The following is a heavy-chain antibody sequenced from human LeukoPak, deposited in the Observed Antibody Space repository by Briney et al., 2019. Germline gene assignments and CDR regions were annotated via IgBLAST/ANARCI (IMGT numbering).Heavy chain of an antibody. CDR1: GGSFSGYY. Sequence: SETLSLTCAVYGGSFSGYYWSWIRQPPGKGLEWIGEINHSGSTNYNPPLKSRVTISVDTSKNQFSLKLSSVTAADTAVYYCARGVGRVLRFLEWLPTHAEPCRFDPWGQGTLVTVSS. V-gene: IGHV4-34*01. CDR2: INHSGST. J-gene: IGHJ5*02. D-gene: IGHD3-3*01. CDR3: ARGVGRVLRFLEWLPTHAEPCRFDP.